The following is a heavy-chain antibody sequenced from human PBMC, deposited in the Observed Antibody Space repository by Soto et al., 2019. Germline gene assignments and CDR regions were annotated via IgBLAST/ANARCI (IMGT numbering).Heavy chain of an antibody. CDR3: ARERAVACFDY. V-gene: IGHV1-8*01. CDR2: MNTNSGNT. J-gene: IGHJ4*02. CDR1: GYTFTSYD. Sequence: QVQLVQSGAEVQKPGASVKVSCKASGYTFTSYDINWVRQATGQGVEWMGWMNTNSGNTGYAQQFQGRVTMTRNTSRSTAYRERSSLRSEDTALYYCARERAVACFDYWGQGTLVTVSS. D-gene: IGHD6-19*01.